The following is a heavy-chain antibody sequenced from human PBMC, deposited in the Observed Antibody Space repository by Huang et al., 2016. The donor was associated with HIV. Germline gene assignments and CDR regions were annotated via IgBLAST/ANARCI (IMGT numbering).Heavy chain of an antibody. D-gene: IGHD5-12*01. CDR1: GFTFRTYG. CDR3: AKDREDSAYQLDY. V-gene: IGHV3-30*18. CDR2: ISYDGIYQ. J-gene: IGHJ4*02. Sequence: QVQLVESGGGVVQPGRSLRLSCAASGFTFRTYGVHWVRQAPGKGLGWVAAISYDGIYQYYSDSVKGRFTISRDDSQNTLYLQMSSLRAEDTAVYFCAKDREDSAYQLDYWGQGTRVTVSS.